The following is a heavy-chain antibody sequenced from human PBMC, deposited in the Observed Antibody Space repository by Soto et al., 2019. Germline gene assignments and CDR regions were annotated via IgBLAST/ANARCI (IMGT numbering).Heavy chain of an antibody. J-gene: IGHJ6*03. CDR1: GFTFSSYS. CDR3: AKHPISSGWYGNAYYYYYMDV. Sequence: GGSLRLSCAASGFTFSSYSMNWVRQAPGKGLEWVSSISSSSSYIYYADSVKGRFTISRDNAKNSLYLRMNSLRAEDTAVYYCAKHPISSGWYGNAYYYYYMDVWGKGTTVTVSS. D-gene: IGHD6-19*01. CDR2: ISSSSSYI. V-gene: IGHV3-21*04.